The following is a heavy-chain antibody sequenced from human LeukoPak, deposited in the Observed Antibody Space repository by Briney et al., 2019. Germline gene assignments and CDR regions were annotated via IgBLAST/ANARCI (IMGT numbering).Heavy chain of an antibody. CDR2: IWYDGSNK. CDR3: ARDLGYSYGHSFDY. J-gene: IGHJ4*02. CDR1: GFTFSSYG. V-gene: IGHV3-33*01. Sequence: GGSLRLSCAASGFTFSSYGMHWVRQAPGKGLEWVTLIWYDGSNKYYADSVKGRFTNSRDNSKNTLYLQMNSLRAEDTAVYYCARDLGYSYGHSFDYWGQGTLVTVSS. D-gene: IGHD5-18*01.